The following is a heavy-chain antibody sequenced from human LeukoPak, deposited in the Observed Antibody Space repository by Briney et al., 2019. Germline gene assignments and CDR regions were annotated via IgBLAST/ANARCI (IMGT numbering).Heavy chain of an antibody. D-gene: IGHD3-22*01. V-gene: IGHV1-2*02. CDR2: INPNSGGT. CDR1: GYTFTGYY. Sequence: ASVKVSCKASGYTFTGYYMHWVRQAPGQGLEWMGWINPNSGGTNYAQKFQGRVTMTRDTSISTAYMELSRLRSDDTAVYYCARDPENYYDSSGYYSRGAFDIWGQGTMVTVSS. CDR3: ARDPENYYDSSGYYSRGAFDI. J-gene: IGHJ3*02.